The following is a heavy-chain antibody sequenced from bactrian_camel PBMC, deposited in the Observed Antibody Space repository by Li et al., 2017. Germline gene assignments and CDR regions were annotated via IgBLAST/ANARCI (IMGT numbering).Heavy chain of an antibody. CDR2: IYSDHSNT. V-gene: IGHV3S6*01. D-gene: IGHD3*01. CDR1: GFTFSIYG. J-gene: IGHJ4*01. CDR3: ALQRLGY. Sequence: HVQLVESGGGLVRPGGSLRLSCAASGFTFSIYGMSWVRQAPGKGLEWVSGIYSDHSNTYYAGSVKGRFTVSRDNVKNTLYLQLNNLKPEDTAMYYCALQRLGYWGQGTQVTVS.